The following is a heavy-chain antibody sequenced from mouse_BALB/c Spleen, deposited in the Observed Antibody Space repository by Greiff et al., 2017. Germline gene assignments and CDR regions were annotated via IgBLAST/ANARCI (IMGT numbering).Heavy chain of an antibody. CDR1: GFNIKDYY. D-gene: IGHD2-4*01. Sequence: VQLQQSGAELVRPGALVKLSCKASGFNIKDYYMHWVKQRPEQGLEWIGWIDPENGNTIYDPKFQGKASITADTSSNTAYLQLSSLTSEDTAVYYCASYDYYYAMDYWGQGTSVTVSS. CDR3: ASYDYYYAMDY. V-gene: IGHV14-1*02. J-gene: IGHJ4*01. CDR2: IDPENGNT.